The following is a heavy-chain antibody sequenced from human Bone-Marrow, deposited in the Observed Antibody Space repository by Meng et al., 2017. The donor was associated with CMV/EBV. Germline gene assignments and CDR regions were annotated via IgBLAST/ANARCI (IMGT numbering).Heavy chain of an antibody. J-gene: IGHJ4*02. D-gene: IGHD6-13*01. CDR2: ISSSGSTI. V-gene: IGHV3-48*03. CDR1: GFTFSSYE. CDR3: ARDLGPGGIAAAGRSVY. Sequence: GGSLRLSCAASGFTFSSYEMNWVRQAPGKGLEWVSYISSSGSTIYYADSVKGRFTFSRDNAKNSLYLQMNSLRAEDTAVYYCARDLGPGGIAAAGRSVYWGQATLVTVSS.